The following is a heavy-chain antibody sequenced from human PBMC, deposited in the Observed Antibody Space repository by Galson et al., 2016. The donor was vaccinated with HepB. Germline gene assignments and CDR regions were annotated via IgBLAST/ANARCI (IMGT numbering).Heavy chain of an antibody. CDR2: ISSSGGRT. D-gene: IGHD3-10*01. Sequence: SLRLSCAASGFTFSSYAMHWVRQSPGKGLEHVSAISSSGGRTYYAASVKGRFFVSSENSKNTLYLQMSSLRPDDTAVYSCLKSHGSDYQHYDMDVWGQGTTVTVSS. CDR3: LKSHGSDYQHYDMDV. CDR1: GFTFSSYA. J-gene: IGHJ6*02. V-gene: IGHV3-64D*06.